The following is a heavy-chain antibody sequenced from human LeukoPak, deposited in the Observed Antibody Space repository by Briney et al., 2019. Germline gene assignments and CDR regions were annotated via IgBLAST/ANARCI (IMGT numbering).Heavy chain of an antibody. J-gene: IGHJ4*02. CDR3: ARLAYCSGGSCVDY. Sequence: SETLSLTCTVSGGSISSYYWSWIRQPPGKGLEWIGYIYYSGSTNYNPSLKSRVTISVDTSKNQFSLKLSSVTAADTAMYYCARLAYCSGGSCVDYWGQGTLVTVSS. CDR2: IYYSGST. CDR1: GGSISSYY. D-gene: IGHD2-15*01. V-gene: IGHV4-59*08.